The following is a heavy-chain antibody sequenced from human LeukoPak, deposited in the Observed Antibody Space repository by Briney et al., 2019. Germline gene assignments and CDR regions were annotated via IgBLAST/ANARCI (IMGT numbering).Heavy chain of an antibody. D-gene: IGHD3-10*01. CDR1: GYTFTSYY. CDR2: INPSGGST. CDR3: ARDLNGWGSYYGEVDY. V-gene: IGHV1-46*01. J-gene: IGHJ4*02. Sequence: GASVKVSCMASGYTFTSYYMHWVRQAPGQGLEWMGIINPSGGSTSYAQKFQGRGTMTRDTSTRTVYMELSSLRSEDTAVYYCARDLNGWGSYYGEVDYWGQGTLVTVSS.